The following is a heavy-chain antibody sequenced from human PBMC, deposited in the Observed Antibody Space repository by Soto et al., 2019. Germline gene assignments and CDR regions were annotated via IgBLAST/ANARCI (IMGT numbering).Heavy chain of an antibody. D-gene: IGHD3-10*01. J-gene: IGHJ4*02. Sequence: GGSLRLSCAASGFTFSSYSMNWVRQAPGKGLEWVSYISSSSSTIYYADSVKGRFTISRDNAKNSLYLQMNSLRAEDTAVYYCARGLWFGDLFDDYWGQGTLVTVSS. CDR1: GFTFSSYS. CDR3: ARGLWFGDLFDDY. V-gene: IGHV3-48*01. CDR2: ISSSSSTI.